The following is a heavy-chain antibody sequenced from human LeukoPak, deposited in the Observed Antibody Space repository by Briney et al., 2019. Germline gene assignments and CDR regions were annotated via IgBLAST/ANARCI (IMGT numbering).Heavy chain of an antibody. CDR2: IYSGGST. J-gene: IGHJ3*02. D-gene: IGHD3-9*01. Sequence: GGSLRLSCTVSGFTVSSNYMSWVRQAPGKGLEWVSVIYSGGSTYYADSVKGRFTISRDNSKNTLYLQMNSLRAEDTAVYYCARDSRYFDWSPGAFDIWGQGTMVTVSS. CDR3: ARDSRYFDWSPGAFDI. CDR1: GFTVSSNY. V-gene: IGHV3-53*01.